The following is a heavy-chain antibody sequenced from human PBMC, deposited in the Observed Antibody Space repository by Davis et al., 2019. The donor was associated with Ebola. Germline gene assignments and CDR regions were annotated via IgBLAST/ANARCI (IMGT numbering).Heavy chain of an antibody. CDR1: GFPFDDYA. CDR3: ARGPKTTVTLKYYYYGMDV. V-gene: IGHV3-20*04. Sequence: GESLKISCAASGFPFDDYAMSWVRQAPGKGLEWVSGINWRGGGAGYAESVKGRFTISRDNAKNSLYLQMNSLRAEDTAVYYCARGPKTTVTLKYYYYGMDVWGQGTTVTVSS. CDR2: INWRGGGA. D-gene: IGHD4-17*01. J-gene: IGHJ6*02.